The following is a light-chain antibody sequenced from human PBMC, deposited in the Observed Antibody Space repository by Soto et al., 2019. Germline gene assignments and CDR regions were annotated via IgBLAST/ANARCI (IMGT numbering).Light chain of an antibody. V-gene: IGKV3-20*01. CDR1: QSVSSSF. CDR3: QHYRSSWT. J-gene: IGKJ1*01. CDR2: GTS. Sequence: EIVLTQSPGTLSLSPGERATLSCRASQSVSSSFLAWYQQKPGQPPRLLIYGTSSRATGIPERLSGSESGTDFTLTISRLEPEDFAVYYCQHYRSSWTFGRGTKVEVK.